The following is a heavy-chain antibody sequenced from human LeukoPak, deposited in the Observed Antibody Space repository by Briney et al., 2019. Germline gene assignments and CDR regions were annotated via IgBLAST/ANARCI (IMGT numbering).Heavy chain of an antibody. D-gene: IGHD2-21*02. Sequence: GGSLRLSCAASGFTFSSSAMSWVRQAPGKGLEWVSAISNNGGYTYYADSVQGRFTISRDNSKNTLYLQMNSLRAEDTAVYYCARDQGHDFPYYWGQGTLVTVSS. CDR1: GFTFSSSA. V-gene: IGHV3-23*01. CDR3: ARDQGHDFPYY. J-gene: IGHJ4*02. CDR2: ISNNGGYT.